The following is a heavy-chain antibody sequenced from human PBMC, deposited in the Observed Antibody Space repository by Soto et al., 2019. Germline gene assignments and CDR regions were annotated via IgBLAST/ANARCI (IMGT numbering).Heavy chain of an antibody. CDR1: GYNFTSHS. V-gene: IGHV7-4-1*01. Sequence: QVQLVQSGSESMQPGASVKVSCKGSGYNFTSHSINWLRQAPGQGLEWMGWINPNTGNPTYEQGFTGRFVFSVDNSVSPLYLQIFSLKADDSAVYYCAIDRASWGVDYWGQGTLVTVSS. J-gene: IGHJ4*02. D-gene: IGHD3-16*01. CDR2: INPNTGNP. CDR3: AIDRASWGVDY.